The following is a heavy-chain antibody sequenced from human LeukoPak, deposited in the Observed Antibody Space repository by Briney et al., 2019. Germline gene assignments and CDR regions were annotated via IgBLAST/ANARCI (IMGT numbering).Heavy chain of an antibody. V-gene: IGHV4-59*01. CDR3: ARDSGRGAFDY. J-gene: IGHJ4*02. D-gene: IGHD3-10*01. CDR2: IYYSGST. Sequence: PSETLSLTCTVSGGSLSSYYWSWLRQPPGKGLEWIGYIYYSGSTNYNPSLKSRVTISVDTSKNQFSLKLSSVTAADTAVYYCARDSGRGAFDYGGQGTLVTVSS. CDR1: GGSLSSYY.